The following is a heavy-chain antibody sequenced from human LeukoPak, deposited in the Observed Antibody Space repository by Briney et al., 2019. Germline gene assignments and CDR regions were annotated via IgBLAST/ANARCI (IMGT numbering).Heavy chain of an antibody. CDR2: VYYTGST. Sequence: PSETLSLTCTVSGGSISTYYWTWIRQPPGKGLEWIGFVYYTGSTNYNPSLKSRVTISLNTSKNQFSLRVGSVTSADTAVYYCARGNSGYDYAFDIWGQGTMVTVSS. D-gene: IGHD5-12*01. CDR3: ARGNSGYDYAFDI. V-gene: IGHV4-59*01. CDR1: GGSISTYY. J-gene: IGHJ3*02.